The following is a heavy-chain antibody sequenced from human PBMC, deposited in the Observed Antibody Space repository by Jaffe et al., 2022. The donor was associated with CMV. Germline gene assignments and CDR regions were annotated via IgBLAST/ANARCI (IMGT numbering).Heavy chain of an antibody. J-gene: IGHJ3*02. CDR1: GFTFSGSA. Sequence: EVQLVESGGGLVQPGGSLKLSCAASGFTFSGSAMHWVRQASGKGLEWVGRIRSKANSYATAYAASVKGRFTISRDDSKNTAYLQMNSLKTEDTAVYYCTRPTHTVTTRTDIWGQGTMVTVSS. CDR3: TRPTHTVTTRTDI. D-gene: IGHD4-17*01. CDR2: IRSKANSYAT. V-gene: IGHV3-73*01.